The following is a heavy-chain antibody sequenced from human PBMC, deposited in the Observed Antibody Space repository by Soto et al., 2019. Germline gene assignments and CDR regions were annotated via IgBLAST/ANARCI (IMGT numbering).Heavy chain of an antibody. CDR2: IIPIFGTV. CDR1: GGTFSNYP. CDR3: ARGNHRWLQLWYFDL. D-gene: IGHD5-12*01. V-gene: IGHV1-69*12. Sequence: QVQLVQSGAEVKKPGSSVKVSCKASGGTFSNYPISWVRQAPGQGLEWMGGIIPIFGTVNYAQKFQGRGTISADECTSTAYMELSSLRSEDTAVYYCARGNHRWLQLWYFDLWGRGTLVTVSS. J-gene: IGHJ2*01.